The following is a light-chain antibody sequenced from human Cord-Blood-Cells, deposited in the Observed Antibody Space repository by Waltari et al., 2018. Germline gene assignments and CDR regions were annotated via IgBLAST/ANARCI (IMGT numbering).Light chain of an antibody. CDR3: CSYAGSWV. CDR2: DVS. V-gene: IGLV2-11*01. CDR1: SSDVGGYNY. J-gene: IGLJ3*02. Sequence: QSALTQPRSVSGSPGQSVTISCTGTSSDVGGYNYVSWYQQHPGKAPKLMIYDVSKRPSGVPDRFSGSKSGNTASRTSSGLQAEEEADYYCCSYAGSWVFGGGTKLTVL.